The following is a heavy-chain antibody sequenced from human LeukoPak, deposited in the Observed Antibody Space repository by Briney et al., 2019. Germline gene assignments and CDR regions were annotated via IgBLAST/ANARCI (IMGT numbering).Heavy chain of an antibody. V-gene: IGHV1-69*05. CDR3: AKPTNSDFWSGYADAFDI. J-gene: IGHJ3*02. CDR2: IIPIFGTA. CDR1: GGTFGSYA. Sequence: SVKVSCKASGGTFGSYAISWVRQAPGQGLEWMGRIIPIFGTANYAQKFQGRVTITTDESTSTAYMELSSLRSEDTAVYYCAKPTNSDFWSGYADAFDIWGQGTMVTVSS. D-gene: IGHD3-3*01.